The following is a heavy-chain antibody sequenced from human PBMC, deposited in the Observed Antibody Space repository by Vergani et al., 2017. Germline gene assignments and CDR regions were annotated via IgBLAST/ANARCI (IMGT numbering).Heavy chain of an antibody. Sequence: QVQLQESGPGLVKPSETLSLTCTVSGGSISSGGYYWSWIRQHPGKGLEWIGYIYYSGSTNYNPSLKSRVTISVDTSKNQFSLKLSSVTAADTAVYYCARDELSSGDNWFDPWGQGTLVTVSS. CDR3: ARDELSSGDNWFDP. J-gene: IGHJ5*02. D-gene: IGHD2-15*01. CDR2: IYYSGST. V-gene: IGHV4-61*08. CDR1: GGSISSGGYY.